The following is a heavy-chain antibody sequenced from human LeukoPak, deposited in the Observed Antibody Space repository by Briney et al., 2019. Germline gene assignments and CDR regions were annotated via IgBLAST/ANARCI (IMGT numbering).Heavy chain of an antibody. J-gene: IGHJ4*02. D-gene: IGHD5-18*01. V-gene: IGHV3-30*18. CDR3: AKIRPWIQLWLEGDY. CDR2: ISYDGSNK. Sequence: PGRSLRLSCAASGFTFSSYGMHWVRQAPGKGLEWVAVISYDGSNKYYADSVKGRFTISRDNSKNTLYLQMNSLRAEDTAVYYCAKIRPWIQLWLEGDYWGQGTLVTVSS. CDR1: GFTFSSYG.